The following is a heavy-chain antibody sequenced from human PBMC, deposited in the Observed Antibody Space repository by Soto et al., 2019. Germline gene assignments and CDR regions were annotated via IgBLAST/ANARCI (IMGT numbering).Heavy chain of an antibody. V-gene: IGHV4-31*03. Sequence: QVQLQESGPGLVKPSQTLSLTCTVSGGSITSGSYYWNWIRQLPWKGLEWIGYFYSSGSTSYNPSLKSRLSISVDTSKNQFSLKVNSVTAEDTAVYYCARGPTTVTAWFDYWGQGTLVTVSS. CDR2: FYSSGST. D-gene: IGHD4-17*01. CDR1: GGSITSGSYY. J-gene: IGHJ4*02. CDR3: ARGPTTVTAWFDY.